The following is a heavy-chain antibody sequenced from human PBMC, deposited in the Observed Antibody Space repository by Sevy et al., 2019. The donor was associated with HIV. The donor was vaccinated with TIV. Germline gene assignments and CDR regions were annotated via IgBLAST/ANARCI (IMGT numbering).Heavy chain of an antibody. J-gene: IGHJ4*02. Sequence: ASVKVSCKASGYTFSDYSIYWIRQAPGQGFEWMGWINAASGVTNFPQKFQGRVTMTRDTSINTAYMEVYRLTSDDTAVYYCARGGSDGNYWGQGTLVTVSS. D-gene: IGHD5-12*01. CDR3: ARGGSDGNY. CDR1: GYTFSDYS. CDR2: INAASGVT. V-gene: IGHV1-2*02.